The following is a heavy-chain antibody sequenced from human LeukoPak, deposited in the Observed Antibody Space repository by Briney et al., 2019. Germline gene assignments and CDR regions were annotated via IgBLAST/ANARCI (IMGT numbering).Heavy chain of an antibody. CDR3: AKPRLWFGEFLYYFDY. D-gene: IGHD3-10*01. V-gene: IGHV3-23*01. CDR2: ISGSGGST. J-gene: IGHJ4*02. Sequence: PGGSLRLSCAASGFTFSSYAMSWVLQAPGKGLEWVSAISGSGGSTYYADSVKGRFTISRDNSKNTLYLQMNSLRAEDTAVYYCAKPRLWFGEFLYYFDYWGQGTLVTVSS. CDR1: GFTFSSYA.